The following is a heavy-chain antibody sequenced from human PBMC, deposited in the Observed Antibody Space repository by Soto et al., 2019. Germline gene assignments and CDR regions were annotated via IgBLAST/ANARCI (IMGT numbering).Heavy chain of an antibody. V-gene: IGHV3-23*01. CDR3: ARYIPGVRYYGMDV. CDR1: GFTFSSYG. Sequence: GGFLRLSCAASGFTFSSYGMKWVRQAPGKGLEWVSLIGESGTPTYYADSVKGRFTISRDNSGNTLFLEMYSLRAEDTAVYYCARYIPGVRYYGMDVWGQGTTVTVSS. D-gene: IGHD2-2*01. J-gene: IGHJ6*02. CDR2: IGESGTPT.